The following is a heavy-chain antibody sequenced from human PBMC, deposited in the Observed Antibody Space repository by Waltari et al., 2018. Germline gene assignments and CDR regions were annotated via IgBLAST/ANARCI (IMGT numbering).Heavy chain of an antibody. CDR3: ARGSIGYCTGGVCYSSQKRGWFDP. V-gene: IGHV4-34*01. D-gene: IGHD2-8*02. CDR1: GGSFSGYY. J-gene: IGHJ5*02. Sequence: QVQLQQWGAGLLKPSETLSLTCAVYGGSFSGYYWSWIRQPPGKGLEWIGEINHSGSTNYTPSLKSRVTISVDTSKNQFSLKLSSVTAADTAVYYCARGSIGYCTGGVCYSSQKRGWFDPWGQGTLVTVSS. CDR2: INHSGST.